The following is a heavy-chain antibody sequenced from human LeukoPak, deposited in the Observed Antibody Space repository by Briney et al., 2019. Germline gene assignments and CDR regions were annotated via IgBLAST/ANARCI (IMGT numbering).Heavy chain of an antibody. V-gene: IGHV1-18*01. CDR2: ISPYTTKT. J-gene: IGHJ6*03. CDR3: AREGGVGPTAPPDYYSYQMDV. D-gene: IGHD1-26*01. Sequence: ASVKVSCKASGYTFISYGITWVRQAPGQGLEWMGWISPYTTKTNYAQSLQGRVTMNTDTSTSTAYMELRSLRSDDTAVYYCAREGGVGPTAPPDYYSYQMDVWGKGTTVTVSS. CDR1: GYTFISYG.